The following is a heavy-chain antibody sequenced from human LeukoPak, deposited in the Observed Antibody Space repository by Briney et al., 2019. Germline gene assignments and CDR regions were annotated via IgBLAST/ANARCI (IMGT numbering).Heavy chain of an antibody. Sequence: GGSLSLSCAASGFSFDDYAMHWVRPAPRKGLEWVSLISGDGGSTYYAESVKSRFTISRDNSKNYLYLQMNSLRTEDTGLYYCGKYWRRGLRFNPGDYFDYWGQGTLVTVSS. CDR1: GFSFDDYA. V-gene: IGHV3-43*02. CDR2: ISGDGGST. CDR3: GKYWRRGLRFNPGDYFDY. D-gene: IGHD5-12*01. J-gene: IGHJ4*02.